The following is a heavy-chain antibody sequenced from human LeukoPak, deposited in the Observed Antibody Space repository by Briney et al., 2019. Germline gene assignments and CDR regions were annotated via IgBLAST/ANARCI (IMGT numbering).Heavy chain of an antibody. CDR2: IIPIFGTA. Sequence: PVKVSCKASGGTFSSYAISWVRQAPGQGLEWMGRIIPIFGTANYAQKFQGRVTITTDESTSTAYMELSSLRSEDTAVYYCARDAQYSSSSAYFDYWGQGTLVTVSS. CDR1: GGTFSSYA. CDR3: ARDAQYSSSSAYFDY. J-gene: IGHJ4*02. D-gene: IGHD6-6*01. V-gene: IGHV1-69*05.